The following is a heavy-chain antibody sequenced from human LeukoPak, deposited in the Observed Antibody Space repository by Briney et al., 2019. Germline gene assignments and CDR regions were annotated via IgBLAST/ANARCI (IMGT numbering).Heavy chain of an antibody. CDR3: ARLGSYSDC. J-gene: IGHJ4*02. CDR1: DGSISSYY. Sequence: SETLSLTCTVSDGSISSYYWSWIRQPPGKGLEWIGYIHSSGSTHYNPSLRSRVVSSLDTSKNQFSLKLSSVTAADTAVYYCARLGSYSDCWGQGTLVTVSS. D-gene: IGHD1-26*01. V-gene: IGHV4-4*09. CDR2: IHSSGST.